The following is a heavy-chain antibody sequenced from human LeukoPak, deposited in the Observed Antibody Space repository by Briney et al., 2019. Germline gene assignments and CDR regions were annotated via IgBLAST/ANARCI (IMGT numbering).Heavy chain of an antibody. J-gene: IGHJ5*02. CDR1: GGSISSGGYS. Sequence: SQTLSLTCAVSGGSISSGGYSWSWIRQPPGKGLEWIGFIYQGGSTYYNPSLKSRVTISVDRSKNQFSLNLNSVTAADTAVYYCARASVVVVAATGWFDPWGQGTLVTASS. V-gene: IGHV4-30-2*01. CDR2: IYQGGST. D-gene: IGHD2-15*01. CDR3: ARASVVVVAATGWFDP.